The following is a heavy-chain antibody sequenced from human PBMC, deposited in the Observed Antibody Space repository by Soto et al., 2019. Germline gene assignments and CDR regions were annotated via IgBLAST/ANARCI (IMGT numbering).Heavy chain of an antibody. CDR2: IDRSGST. Sequence: PSETLSLTXAVSGDSIRSGGYSWSWIRQPPGKGLEWVGYIDRSGSTYYNPSLKSRVTISADRSNNRFSLILNSVTAADTAVYFCARDGAWRGFDVWGQGTTVTVSS. V-gene: IGHV4-30-2*01. D-gene: IGHD1-26*01. CDR1: GDSIRSGGYS. J-gene: IGHJ6*02. CDR3: ARDGAWRGFDV.